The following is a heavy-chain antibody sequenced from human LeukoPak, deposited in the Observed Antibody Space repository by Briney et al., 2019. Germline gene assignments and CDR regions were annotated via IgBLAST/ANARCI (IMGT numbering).Heavy chain of an antibody. D-gene: IGHD4-11*01. CDR1: GYTFTGYY. V-gene: IGHV1-2*04. Sequence: GASVKVSCKASGYTFTGYYMHWVRQAPGQGLEWMGWINPNSGGTNYAQKFQGWVTMTRDTSISTAYMELSSLRSEDTAVYYCARGNSNYVRGFYFDYWGQGTLVTVSS. CDR3: ARGNSNYVRGFYFDY. J-gene: IGHJ4*02. CDR2: INPNSGGT.